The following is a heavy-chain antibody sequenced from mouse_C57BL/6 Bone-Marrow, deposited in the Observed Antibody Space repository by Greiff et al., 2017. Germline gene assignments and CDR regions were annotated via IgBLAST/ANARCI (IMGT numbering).Heavy chain of an antibody. D-gene: IGHD4-1*01. J-gene: IGHJ2*01. V-gene: IGHV1-15*01. CDR1: GYTFTDYE. Sequence: QVQLQQSGAELVRPGASVTLSCKASGYTFTDYEMHWVKQTPVHGLEWIGAIDPDTGGPAYNQKFTGKATLTADKSSSTAYMELSSLTSEDSAVYDCTSSGRWDEKDFDYWGQGTTLTVSA. CDR2: IDPDTGGP. CDR3: TSSGRWDEKDFDY.